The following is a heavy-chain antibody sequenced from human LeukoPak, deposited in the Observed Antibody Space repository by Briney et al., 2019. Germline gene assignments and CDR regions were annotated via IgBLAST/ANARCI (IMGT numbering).Heavy chain of an antibody. CDR1: GGSISSSSYY. V-gene: IGHV4-39*07. J-gene: IGHJ3*01. CDR2: IYYSGST. Sequence: SETLSLTCTVSGGSISSSSYYWGWIRQPPGKGLEWIGSIYYSGSTYYNPSLKSRVTISVDTSKNQFSLKLSSVTAADTAVYYCARVIGWDEPFDLWGHGTLVTVSS. CDR3: ARVIGWDEPFDL. D-gene: IGHD1-26*01.